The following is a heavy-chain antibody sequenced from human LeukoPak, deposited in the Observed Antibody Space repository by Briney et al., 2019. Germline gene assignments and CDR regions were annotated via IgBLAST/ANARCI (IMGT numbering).Heavy chain of an antibody. Sequence: SETLSLTCAVYGGSLSGYYWSWIRQLPGKGLEWLGEINHSGSTNYNPSLKSRVTISVDTSKNQFSLKLSSVTAADTAVYYCARDSSGSYYLSYFDYWGQGTLVTVSS. CDR2: INHSGST. D-gene: IGHD1-26*01. J-gene: IGHJ4*02. CDR3: ARDSSGSYYLSYFDY. V-gene: IGHV4-34*01. CDR1: GGSLSGYY.